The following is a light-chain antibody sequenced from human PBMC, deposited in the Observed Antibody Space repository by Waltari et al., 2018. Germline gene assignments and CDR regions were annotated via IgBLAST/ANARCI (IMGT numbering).Light chain of an antibody. V-gene: IGLV2-23*02. J-gene: IGLJ3*02. CDR2: EVT. CDR3: CSYAGRNIWV. Sequence: QSALTLPASLSVIPGQSITISSTGTSSAVGFYNLVSWYQQHPDKAPKLMVYEVTERPSGVSTRFSGSKSGNTASLTISGLQAEDEADYYCCSYAGRNIWVFGGGTKVTVL. CDR1: SSAVGFYNL.